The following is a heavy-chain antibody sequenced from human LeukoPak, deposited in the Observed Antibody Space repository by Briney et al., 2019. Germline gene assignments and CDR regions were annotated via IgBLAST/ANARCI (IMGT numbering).Heavy chain of an antibody. CDR3: ARDIAVARGYYYYGMDV. J-gene: IGHJ6*04. V-gene: IGHV3-30*04. CDR1: GFTFSSYA. D-gene: IGHD6-19*01. Sequence: GGSLRLSCAASGFTFSSYAMRWVRQAPGKGLEWVAVISYDGSNKYYADSVKGRFTISRDNSKNTLYLQMNSLRAEDTAVYYCARDIAVARGYYYYGMDVWGKGTTVTVSS. CDR2: ISYDGSNK.